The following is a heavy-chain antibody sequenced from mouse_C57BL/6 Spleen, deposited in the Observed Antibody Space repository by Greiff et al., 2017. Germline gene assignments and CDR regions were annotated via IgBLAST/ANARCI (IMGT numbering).Heavy chain of an antibody. J-gene: IGHJ1*03. V-gene: IGHV1-50*01. Sequence: QVQLQQPGAELVKPGASVKLSCKASGYTFTSYWMQWVKQRPGQGLEWIGEIDPSDSYTNYNQKFKGKATLTVDTSSSTAYMQLSSLTSEESAVYYCARSGDGYRYFDVWGTGTTVTVSS. CDR1: GYTFTSYW. CDR2: IDPSDSYT. D-gene: IGHD2-3*01. CDR3: ARSGDGYRYFDV.